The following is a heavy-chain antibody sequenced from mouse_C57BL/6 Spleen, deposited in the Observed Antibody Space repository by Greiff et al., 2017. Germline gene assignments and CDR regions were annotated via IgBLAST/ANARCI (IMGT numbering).Heavy chain of an antibody. CDR3: ARQSNYYFDY. V-gene: IGHV5-17*01. D-gene: IGHD4-1*01. CDR1: GFTFSDYG. Sequence: EVQRVESGGGLVKPGGSLKLSCAASGFTFSDYGMHWVRQAPEKGLEWVAYISSGSSTIYYADTVKGRFTISSDNAKNTLFLQMTSLRSEDRAMYYCARQSNYYFDYWGQGTTLTVSS. CDR2: ISSGSSTI. J-gene: IGHJ2*01.